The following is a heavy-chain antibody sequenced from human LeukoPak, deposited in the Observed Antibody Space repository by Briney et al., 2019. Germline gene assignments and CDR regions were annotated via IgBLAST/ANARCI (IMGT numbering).Heavy chain of an antibody. CDR2: IIPIFGTA. D-gene: IGHD1-26*01. J-gene: IGHJ4*02. V-gene: IGHV1-69*05. Sequence: ASVKVSCKASGGTFSSYAISWVRQAPGQGLEWMGGIIPIFGTANYAQKFQGRVTMTRNTSISTAYMELSSLRSEDTAVYYCARGSVGATAYYFDYWGQGTLVTVSS. CDR1: GGTFSSYA. CDR3: ARGSVGATAYYFDY.